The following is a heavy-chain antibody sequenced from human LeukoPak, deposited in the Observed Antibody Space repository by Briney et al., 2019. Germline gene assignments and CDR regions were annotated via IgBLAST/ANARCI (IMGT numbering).Heavy chain of an antibody. CDR3: ATYSSLNRREFQY. CDR1: GFTFSTYW. D-gene: IGHD3-22*01. V-gene: IGHV3-7*01. Sequence: PGGSLRLSCAASGFTFSTYWMSWVHQAPGKGLQWVANIKTDGSEKYYVDSVKGRFTISRDNAKNSLYLQMNSLRAEDTAVYYCATYSSLNRREFQYWGQGTLLTVSS. CDR2: IKTDGSEK. J-gene: IGHJ1*01.